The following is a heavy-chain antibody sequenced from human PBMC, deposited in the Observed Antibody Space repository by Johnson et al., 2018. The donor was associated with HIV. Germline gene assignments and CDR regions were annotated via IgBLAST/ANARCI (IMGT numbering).Heavy chain of an antibody. CDR2: ISYDGNNT. J-gene: IGHJ3*02. D-gene: IGHD2-15*01. CDR1: GFTFSSYG. Sequence: QVQLVESGGGVVQPGRSLRLSCAASGFTFSSYGMHWVRQAPGKGLEWVAVISYDGNNTYYADSVKGRFTISRDNSKNTLYLQMNGLRAEDTAVYYCARRGGVVVGAFDIWGQGTMVTVSS. V-gene: IGHV3-30*03. CDR3: ARRGGVVVGAFDI.